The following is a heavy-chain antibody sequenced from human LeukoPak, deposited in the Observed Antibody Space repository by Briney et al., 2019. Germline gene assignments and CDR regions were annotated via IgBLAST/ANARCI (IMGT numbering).Heavy chain of an antibody. CDR2: IFYSGSS. CDR1: GGPISSSSYF. J-gene: IGHJ4*02. Sequence: SETLSLTCTVSGGPISSSSYFWAWIRQPPGKGLETIGSIFYSGSSYYNPSLNSRVTISIDPSKHQFSLRLSSVTAADTAVYYCARQMNTVTADYWGQGTLVTVSS. D-gene: IGHD4-17*01. V-gene: IGHV4-39*01. CDR3: ARQMNTVTADY.